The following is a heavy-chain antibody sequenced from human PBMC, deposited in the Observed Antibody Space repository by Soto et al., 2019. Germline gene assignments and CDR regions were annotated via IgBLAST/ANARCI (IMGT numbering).Heavy chain of an antibody. Sequence: QVQLVQSGAEVKKPGSTVKVSGKASGYTFTSYDMNWVRQATRQGLEWMGWVYQNSGNTGYAQKLQGRRNMTKHPSVSTTYMELSSLRSADTPVYYCARGRGDYIESYFELWGRGTLVTVS. CDR2: VYQNSGNT. J-gene: IGHJ2*01. CDR3: ARGRGDYIESYFEL. V-gene: IGHV1-8*01. D-gene: IGHD4-17*01. CDR1: GYTFTSYD.